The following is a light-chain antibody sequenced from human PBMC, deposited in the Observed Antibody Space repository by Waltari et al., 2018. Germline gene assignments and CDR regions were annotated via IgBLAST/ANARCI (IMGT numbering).Light chain of an antibody. CDR1: QSGAQY. Sequence: SYELTQPPSVSVSPGQTASIPCPGDQSGAQYTHGYQQKPAQSPVLVIHQDNKRPSGIPERFAGSSSGNTATLTISGTQAIDEADYFCQAWDRSPIFGGGTKLTVL. J-gene: IGLJ2*01. V-gene: IGLV3-1*01. CDR2: QDN. CDR3: QAWDRSPI.